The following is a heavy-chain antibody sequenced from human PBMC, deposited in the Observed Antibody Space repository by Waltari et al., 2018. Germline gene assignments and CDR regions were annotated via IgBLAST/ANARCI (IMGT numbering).Heavy chain of an antibody. D-gene: IGHD3-3*01. Sequence: QVQLQESGPGLVKPSEPLSLTRTVSGGSISSYYWSWNRPPPGQGLEWIGYIYYSGSTNYNPSLKSRVTISVDTSKNQFSLKLSSVTAADTAVYYCARITIFGVAPDYYYGMDVWGQGTTVTVSS. V-gene: IGHV4-59*01. CDR3: ARITIFGVAPDYYYGMDV. J-gene: IGHJ6*02. CDR2: IYYSGST. CDR1: GGSISSYY.